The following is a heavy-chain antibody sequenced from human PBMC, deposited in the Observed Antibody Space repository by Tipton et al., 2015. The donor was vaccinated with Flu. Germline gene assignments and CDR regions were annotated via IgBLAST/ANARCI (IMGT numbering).Heavy chain of an antibody. Sequence: QSGAEVKKPGSSVKVSCKASGGTFSSYAISWVRQAPGQGLEWMGGIIPIFGAANYAQKFQGRVTITADESTSTAYMELSSLRSEDTAVYYCAVGYSSGWYLYYFDYWGQGTLVTVSS. J-gene: IGHJ4*02. CDR1: GGTFSSYA. V-gene: IGHV1-69*01. D-gene: IGHD6-19*01. CDR2: IIPIFGAA. CDR3: AVGYSSGWYLYYFDY.